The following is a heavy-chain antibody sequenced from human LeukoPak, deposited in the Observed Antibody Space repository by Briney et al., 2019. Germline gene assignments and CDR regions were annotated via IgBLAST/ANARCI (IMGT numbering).Heavy chain of an antibody. CDR3: ASHSSSWPLFNY. V-gene: IGHV4-4*07. Sequence: SETLSLTCTVSGGSISSYYWSWIRQPAGKGLEWIGRIYTSGSTNYNPSLKSRVTISVDTSRNQFSLKLSSVTAADTAVYYCASHSSSWPLFNYWGQGTLVTVSS. CDR2: IYTSGST. CDR1: GGSISSYY. J-gene: IGHJ4*02. D-gene: IGHD6-19*01.